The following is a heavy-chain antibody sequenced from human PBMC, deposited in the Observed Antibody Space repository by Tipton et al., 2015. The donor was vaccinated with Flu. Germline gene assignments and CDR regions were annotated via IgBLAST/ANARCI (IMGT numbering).Heavy chain of an antibody. V-gene: IGHV3-53*01. CDR2: IYTFGST. CDR3: ASFLSGYPY. Sequence: QLVQSGGGLIQPGGSLRLSCVASGFSVRIHYMSWVRQAPGKGLEWLSVIYTFGSTDYADSVKGRLTVSRDGSKNTLYLQMNNLRAEDTAVYFCASFLSGYPYWGQGTLVTVSS. D-gene: IGHD3-22*01. J-gene: IGHJ4*02. CDR1: GFSVRIHY.